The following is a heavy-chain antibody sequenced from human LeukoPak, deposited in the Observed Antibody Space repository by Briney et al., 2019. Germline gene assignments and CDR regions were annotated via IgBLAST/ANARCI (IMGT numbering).Heavy chain of an antibody. CDR2: ISSSSSYI. CDR1: GFTFSSYS. J-gene: IGHJ3*02. D-gene: IGHD2-2*01. V-gene: IGHV3-21*03. CDR3: ARGNVPAAMGGNDAFDI. Sequence: GGPLRLSSAASGFTFSSYSMNWVRQARGKGLEWVSSISSSSSYINYSDSVKGRFTIYRDNAKNSLYLQMNSLRAEDTDVYYCARGNVPAAMGGNDAFDIWGQGTMVTVSS.